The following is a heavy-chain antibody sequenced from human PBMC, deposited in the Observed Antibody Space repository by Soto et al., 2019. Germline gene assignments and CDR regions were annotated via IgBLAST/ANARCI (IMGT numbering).Heavy chain of an antibody. CDR1: GFSFNDST. D-gene: IGHD4-17*01. Sequence: EEQLVESGGGLVQPGGSLKLACAASGFSFNDSTIHWVRQASGRGLEWLGRIRSKAKSYATAYAASVRGRFSISRDYSKNTAYLLLNSLKPEDSAMYYCSRHTGDYGDDLNAFDHWGQGTLVSVSS. CDR3: SRHTGDYGDDLNAFDH. CDR2: IRSKAKSYAT. V-gene: IGHV3-73*01. J-gene: IGHJ4*02.